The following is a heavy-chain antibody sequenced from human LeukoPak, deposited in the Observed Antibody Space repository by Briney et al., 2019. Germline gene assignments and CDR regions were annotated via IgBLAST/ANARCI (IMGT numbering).Heavy chain of an antibody. D-gene: IGHD3-3*01. CDR1: GGTFSSYA. Sequence: ASVKVSCKASGGTFSSYAISWVRQAPGQGLEWMGWISAYNGDTNYAQRFQGRISMTTDTSTTTAYMELRSLRSDDTAVYYCARGGRITIFGVVKNAFDIWGQGTMVTVSS. V-gene: IGHV1-18*01. J-gene: IGHJ3*02. CDR2: ISAYNGDT. CDR3: ARGGRITIFGVVKNAFDI.